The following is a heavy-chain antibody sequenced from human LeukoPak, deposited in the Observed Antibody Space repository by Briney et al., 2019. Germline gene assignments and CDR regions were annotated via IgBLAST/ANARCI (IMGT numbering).Heavy chain of an antibody. Sequence: GASVKVSCKASGGTFSSYAISWVRQAPGQGLEWMGGIIPIFGTANYAQKFQGRVTITADESTSTAYMELSSLRSEDTAVYYGAGDGYNKRLFYYYYYMDVWGKGTTVTVSS. CDR2: IIPIFGTA. CDR1: GGTFSSYA. CDR3: AGDGYNKRLFYYYYYMDV. V-gene: IGHV1-69*13. J-gene: IGHJ6*03. D-gene: IGHD5-24*01.